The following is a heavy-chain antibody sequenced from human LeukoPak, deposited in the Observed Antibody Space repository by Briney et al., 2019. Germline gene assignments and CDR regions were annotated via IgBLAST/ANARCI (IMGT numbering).Heavy chain of an antibody. CDR1: GLTFSDRW. CDR3: ARDVNGGYFDY. J-gene: IGHJ4*02. Sequence: GGSLRLSCAVSGLTFSDRWMTWLRQAPGKGLEWVANIKHDGSEKYYVESVKGRFTISRDNAKNSLFLQMNSLRVEDTAVYYCARDVNGGYFDYWGQGTLVTVSS. V-gene: IGHV3-7*01. CDR2: IKHDGSEK. D-gene: IGHD4-23*01.